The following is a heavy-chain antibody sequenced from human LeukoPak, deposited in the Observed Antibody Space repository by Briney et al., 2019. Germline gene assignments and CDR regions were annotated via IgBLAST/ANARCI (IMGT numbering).Heavy chain of an antibody. V-gene: IGHV3-74*01. CDR2: INTDGSST. Sequence: PGGSLRLSCAASGFTFSSYWMHWVRQAPGKGLVWVSRINTDGSSTSYAGSVKGRFTISRDNAKNTLYLQMNSLRAEDTAVYYCARESGIAAALDLWGQGTLVTVSS. D-gene: IGHD6-13*01. CDR1: GFTFSSYW. CDR3: ARESGIAAALDL. J-gene: IGHJ5*02.